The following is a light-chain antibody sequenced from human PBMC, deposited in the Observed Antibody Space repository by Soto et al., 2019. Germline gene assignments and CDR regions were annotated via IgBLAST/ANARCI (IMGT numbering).Light chain of an antibody. CDR1: QSISKY. CDR3: QYRRT. V-gene: IGKV3-11*01. Sequence: EVVLTQSPATLSLSPGERATLSCRASQSISKYLAWYQQKPGQAPRLLIYDASNRATGIPARFSGSGSGTDFTLTISNLEPENCAVYYCQYRRTFVPGTKVDIK. J-gene: IGKJ3*01. CDR2: DAS.